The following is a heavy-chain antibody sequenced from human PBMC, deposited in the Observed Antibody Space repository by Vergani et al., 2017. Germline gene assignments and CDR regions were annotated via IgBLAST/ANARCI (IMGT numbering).Heavy chain of an antibody. CDR1: GFTFSSYS. D-gene: IGHD6-19*01. V-gene: IGHV3-21*01. CDR2: ISSSSSYI. CDR3: ARVRGIAVAGGPFDY. J-gene: IGHJ4*02. Sequence: EVQLVESGGGLVKPGGSLRLSCAASGFTFSSYSMNWVRQAPGKGLEWVSSISSSSSYIYYADSVKGRFTISRDNAKNSLYLQMNSLRAEDTAVYYCARVRGIAVAGGPFDYWGQGTLVTVSS.